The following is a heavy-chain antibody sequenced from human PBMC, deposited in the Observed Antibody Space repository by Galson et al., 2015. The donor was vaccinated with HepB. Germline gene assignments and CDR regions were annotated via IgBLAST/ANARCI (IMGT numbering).Heavy chain of an antibody. J-gene: IGHJ6*03. CDR3: ARAGLGNYYRVWDYYYMDV. CDR2: ISAYNENV. D-gene: IGHD3-10*01. V-gene: IGHV1-18*01. Sequence: SVKVSCKASGYRFLSHGISWVRQAPGQGLEWVAWISAYNENVHYAQKFQGRVNVTADTSTSTAYLELRSLRSDDTAVYYCARAGLGNYYRVWDYYYMDVWGRGTTVTVSS. CDR1: GYRFLSHG.